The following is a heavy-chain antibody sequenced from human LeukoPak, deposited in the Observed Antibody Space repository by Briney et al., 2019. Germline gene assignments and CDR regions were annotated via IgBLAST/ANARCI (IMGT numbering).Heavy chain of an antibody. J-gene: IGHJ4*02. CDR3: ARGRKLGAPTYFFDY. Sequence: GGSLRLSCAASGFTFPNFAMSWVRQAPGKGLEWVSGISGSGDNTYYADSVRGRFTISRDKSKSTVYLQMNSLGVEDTAIYYCARGRKLGAPTYFFDYWGQGTLVTVSS. CDR2: ISGSGDNT. V-gene: IGHV3-23*01. D-gene: IGHD1-26*01. CDR1: GFTFPNFA.